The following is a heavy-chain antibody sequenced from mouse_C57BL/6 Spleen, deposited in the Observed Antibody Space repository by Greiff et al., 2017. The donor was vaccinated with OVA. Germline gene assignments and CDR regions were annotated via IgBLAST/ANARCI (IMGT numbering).Heavy chain of an antibody. Sequence: QVQLQQPGAELVMPGASVKLSCKASGYTFTSYWMHWVKQRPGQGLEWIGVIDPSDSYTNYNQKFKGKSTLTVDKSSSTAYMQLSSLTSDDSAVYYCARGGGSSPLEDWGQGTTLTVAS. CDR2: IDPSDSYT. CDR1: GYTFTSYW. J-gene: IGHJ2*01. D-gene: IGHD1-1*01. V-gene: IGHV1-69*01. CDR3: ARGGGSSPLED.